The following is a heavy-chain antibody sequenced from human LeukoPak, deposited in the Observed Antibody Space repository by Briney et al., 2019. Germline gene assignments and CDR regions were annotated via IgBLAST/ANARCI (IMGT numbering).Heavy chain of an antibody. D-gene: IGHD3-3*01. CDR3: ARVERFWSGFPPPPDY. Sequence: GGSLRLSCAASEFTLSSYGMHWVRQAPGKGLEWVAVISYDGSKKYYADSVKGRFTISRDNSKNTLYLQMNSLRAEDTAVYYCARVERFWSGFPPPPDYWGQGTLVTVSS. CDR1: EFTLSSYG. J-gene: IGHJ4*02. CDR2: ISYDGSKK. V-gene: IGHV3-30*03.